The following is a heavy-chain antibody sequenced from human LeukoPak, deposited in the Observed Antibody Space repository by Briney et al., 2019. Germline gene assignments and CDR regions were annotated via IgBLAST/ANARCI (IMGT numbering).Heavy chain of an antibody. Sequence: PGRSLRLSCAASGFAFSSYAMHWVRQAPGKGLEWVAFISYDGSSIYYADSVKGRFTLSRDNSKNTLYLQMNSLRAEDTPVYFCARDQPGTYTLSGAWGQGTLVTVSS. D-gene: IGHD1-14*01. CDR1: GFAFSSYA. V-gene: IGHV3-30-3*01. J-gene: IGHJ5*02. CDR3: ARDQPGTYTLSGA. CDR2: ISYDGSSI.